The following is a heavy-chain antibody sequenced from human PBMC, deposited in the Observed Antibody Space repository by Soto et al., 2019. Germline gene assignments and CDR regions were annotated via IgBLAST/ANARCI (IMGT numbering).Heavy chain of an antibody. CDR1: GYTFTGYY. CDR2: INPNSGGT. V-gene: IGHV1-2*04. D-gene: IGHD6-13*01. Sequence: GXSVKVSCETSGYTFTGYYMHWVRQAPGQGLEWMGWINPNSGGTNYAQKFQGWVTMTRDTSISTAYMELSRLRSDDTAVYYCASSSLHGWQQLGNWGQGTLVTVSS. CDR3: ASSSLHGWQQLGN. J-gene: IGHJ4*02.